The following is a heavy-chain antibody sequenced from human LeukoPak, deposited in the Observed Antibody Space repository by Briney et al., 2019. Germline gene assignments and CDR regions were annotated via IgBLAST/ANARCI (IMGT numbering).Heavy chain of an antibody. J-gene: IGHJ6*03. D-gene: IGHD6-13*01. CDR2: MYYSGST. V-gene: IGHV4-59*01. CDR1: GGSISSYY. CDR3: ARGWQQLTYYYYYMDV. Sequence: SETLSLTCTVSGGSISSYYWSWIRQPPGKGLEWIGHMYYSGSTNYNPSPKSRVTISVDTSKNQFSLKLSSVTAADTAVYYCARGWQQLTYYYYYMDVWGKGTTVTVSS.